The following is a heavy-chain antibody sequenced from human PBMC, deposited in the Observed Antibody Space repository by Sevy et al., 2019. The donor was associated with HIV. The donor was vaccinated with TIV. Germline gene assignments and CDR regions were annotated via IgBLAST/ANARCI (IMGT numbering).Heavy chain of an antibody. CDR2: ISSTGGSK. Sequence: GSLRLSCAASGFTFSSYAMHWVRQAPGKGLEYVSAISSTGGSKYYADSVKGRFTISRDTSNNTLYLQMGSLRAEDMAVYYCSRGGVATIINDAFDIWGQGTMVTVSS. V-gene: IGHV3-64*02. CDR3: SRGGVATIINDAFDI. J-gene: IGHJ3*02. CDR1: GFTFSSYA. D-gene: IGHD5-12*01.